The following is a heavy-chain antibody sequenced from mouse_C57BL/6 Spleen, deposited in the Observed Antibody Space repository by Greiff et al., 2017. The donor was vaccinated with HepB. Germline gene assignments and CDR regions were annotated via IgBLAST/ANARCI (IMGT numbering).Heavy chain of an antibody. CDR3: ALMGYAMDY. J-gene: IGHJ4*01. V-gene: IGHV5-17*01. CDR2: ISSGSSTI. Sequence: EVKLVESGGGLVKPGGSLKLTCAASGFTFSDYGMHWVRQAPEKGLEWVAYISSGSSTIYYADTVKGRFTISRDNAKNTLFLQMTSLRSEDTAMYYCALMGYAMDYWGQGTSVTVSS. CDR1: GFTFSDYG.